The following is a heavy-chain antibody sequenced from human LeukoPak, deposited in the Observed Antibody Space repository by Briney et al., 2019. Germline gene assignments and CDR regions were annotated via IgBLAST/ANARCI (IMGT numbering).Heavy chain of an antibody. CDR3: ARDSAYYDILTGYSIAFDI. Sequence: SQTLSLTCTVSGGSISNGSYYWSWIRQPAGKGLEWIGRIYTSGSTNYNPSLKSRVTISVDTSKNQFSLKLSSVTAADTAVYYCARDSAYYDILTGYSIAFDIWGQGTMVTVSS. J-gene: IGHJ3*02. D-gene: IGHD3-9*01. CDR2: IYTSGST. V-gene: IGHV4-61*02. CDR1: GGSISNGSYY.